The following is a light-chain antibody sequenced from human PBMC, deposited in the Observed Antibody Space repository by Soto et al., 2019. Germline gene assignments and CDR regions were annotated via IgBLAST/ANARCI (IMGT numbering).Light chain of an antibody. Sequence: EIALTQSPGTLSLSPGERATLSCRASQSVSSNHLAWYQQKPGQAPRLLIYGAFNRATGIPDRFSGSGSGTDFTLTISGLEPEDFVVYYCQQYASSPRTFGQGTKVDIK. CDR1: QSVSSNH. J-gene: IGKJ1*01. CDR3: QQYASSPRT. CDR2: GAF. V-gene: IGKV3-20*01.